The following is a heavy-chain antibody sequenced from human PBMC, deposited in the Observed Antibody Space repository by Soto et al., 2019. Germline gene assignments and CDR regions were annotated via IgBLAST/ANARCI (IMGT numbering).Heavy chain of an antibody. J-gene: IGHJ6*02. V-gene: IGHV3-30*18. D-gene: IGHD3-3*01. CDR3: AKAIITYYDFWSGYYSYNYYYGMDV. Sequence: QVQLVESGGGVVQPGRSLRLSCAASGFTFSSCGMHWVRQAPGKGLEWVAVISYDGSNKYYADSVKGRFTISRDNSKNTLYLQMNSLRAEDTAVYYCAKAIITYYDFWSGYYSYNYYYGMDVWGQGTTVTVSS. CDR2: ISYDGSNK. CDR1: GFTFSSCG.